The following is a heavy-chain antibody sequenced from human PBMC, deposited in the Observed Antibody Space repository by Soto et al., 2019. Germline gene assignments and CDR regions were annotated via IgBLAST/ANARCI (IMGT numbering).Heavy chain of an antibody. Sequence: QITLKESGPTLVKPTQTLTLTCTFSGFSLSTSGVGVGWIRQPPGKALEWLALIYWDDDKRYSPSLKSRLTITKDPSKNQVVITVTNMDPVDTAPYCCARQWLGYFDYWGQGTLVTVSS. CDR3: ARQWLGYFDY. CDR1: GFSLSTSGVG. CDR2: IYWDDDK. V-gene: IGHV2-5*02. J-gene: IGHJ4*02. D-gene: IGHD6-19*01.